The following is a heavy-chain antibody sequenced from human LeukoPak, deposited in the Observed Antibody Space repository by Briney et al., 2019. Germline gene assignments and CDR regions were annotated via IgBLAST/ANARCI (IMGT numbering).Heavy chain of an antibody. CDR1: GYTFISYG. J-gene: IGHJ4*02. CDR3: ARFAGGSDY. D-gene: IGHD3-10*01. Sequence: AAVKVSCKASGYTFISYGITWVRQAPGQGLEWMGWINANSGGTNYAQKFQGWVTMTRDTSISTAYMELSRLRSDDTAVYYCARFAGGSDYWGQGTLVTVSS. V-gene: IGHV1-2*04. CDR2: INANSGGT.